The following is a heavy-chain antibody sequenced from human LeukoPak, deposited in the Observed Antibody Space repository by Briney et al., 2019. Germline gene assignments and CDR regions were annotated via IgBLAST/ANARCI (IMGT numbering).Heavy chain of an antibody. Sequence: GGSLRLSCAASGFTFSSYGMSWFRQAPGKGLEWVSAISGSGGDTYHADSVKGRFSISRDNSKNTLYLQMNSLRAEDTAVYYCAKGPYCSGGSCYPNWFDPWGQGTLVTVSS. CDR2: ISGSGGDT. CDR3: AKGPYCSGGSCYPNWFDP. J-gene: IGHJ5*02. CDR1: GFTFSSYG. V-gene: IGHV3-23*01. D-gene: IGHD2-15*01.